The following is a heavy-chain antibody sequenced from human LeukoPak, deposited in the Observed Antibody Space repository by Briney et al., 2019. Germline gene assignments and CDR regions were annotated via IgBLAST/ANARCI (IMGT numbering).Heavy chain of an antibody. Sequence: KASETLSLTCTVSGGSISSSSYYWGWIRQPPGKGLEWIGSIYYSGSTNYNPSLKSRVTISLDTSKNQFSLKLSSVTAADTAFYYCARRVSATSVIAETNWLDPWGQGTLVTVSS. J-gene: IGHJ5*02. CDR2: IYYSGST. D-gene: IGHD2-15*01. CDR3: ARRVSATSVIAETNWLDP. CDR1: GGSISSSSYY. V-gene: IGHV4-39*07.